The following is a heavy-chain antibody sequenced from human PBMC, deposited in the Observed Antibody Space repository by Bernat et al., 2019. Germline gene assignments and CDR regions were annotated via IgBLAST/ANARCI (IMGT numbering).Heavy chain of an antibody. CDR1: GFTFSSYW. V-gene: IGHV3-7*03. Sequence: EVHLVESGGGLVQPGGSLRLSCAASGFTFSSYWMNWVRQAPGKGLEWVANIKQDGSEKYYVDSVKGRFPISRDNDKNSLYLQMNSLRAEDTAVYYCARESEYSDFWSGYYGWGQGTLVTVSS. D-gene: IGHD3-3*01. J-gene: IGHJ4*02. CDR3: ARESEYSDFWSGYYG. CDR2: IKQDGSEK.